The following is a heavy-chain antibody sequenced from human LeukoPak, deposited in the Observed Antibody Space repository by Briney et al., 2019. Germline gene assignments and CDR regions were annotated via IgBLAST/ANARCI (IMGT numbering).Heavy chain of an antibody. V-gene: IGHV3-48*04. CDR3: ATSGRGNYYYGMDV. CDR2: ISSSSSTI. D-gene: IGHD6-25*01. CDR1: GFTFSSYS. J-gene: IGHJ6*02. Sequence: PGGSLRLSCAASGFTFSSYSMNWVRQAPGKGLEWVSYISSSSSTIYYADSVKGRFTISRDNAKNSLYLQMNSLRAEGTAVYYCATSGRGNYYYGMDVWGQGTTVTVSS.